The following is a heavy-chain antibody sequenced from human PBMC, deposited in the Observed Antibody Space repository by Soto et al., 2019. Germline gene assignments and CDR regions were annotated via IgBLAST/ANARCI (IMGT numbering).Heavy chain of an antibody. CDR3: ANSRVYYYDSSGYYASPGN. CDR2: IYWNDDM. J-gene: IGHJ4*02. V-gene: IGHV2-5*01. D-gene: IGHD3-22*01. CDR1: GFSLSTSGVG. Sequence: QITLKESGPTLVKPTQTLTLTCTFSGFSLSTSGVGVGWIRQPPGKALERLALIYWNDDMRYSPSLKSRLTLIKATSKNQVVLTKTSMGPVDTAKYCCANSRVYYYDSSGYYASPGNWGQGTLVTVSS.